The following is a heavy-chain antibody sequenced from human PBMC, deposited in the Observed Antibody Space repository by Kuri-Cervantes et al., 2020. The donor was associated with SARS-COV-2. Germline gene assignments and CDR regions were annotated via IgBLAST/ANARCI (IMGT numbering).Heavy chain of an antibody. J-gene: IGHJ5*02. CDR2: ISAYNGNT. D-gene: IGHD7-27*01. V-gene: IGHV1-18*01. CDR3: ARENYIGTGGRIHNWFDP. CDR1: GYTFTSYG. Sequence: ASVKVSCKASGYTFTSYGISWVRQAPGQGLEWMEWISAYNGNTNYAQKLQGGVTMTTDTSTSTAYMELKSLRSDDTAVYYCARENYIGTGGRIHNWFDPWGQGTLVTVS.